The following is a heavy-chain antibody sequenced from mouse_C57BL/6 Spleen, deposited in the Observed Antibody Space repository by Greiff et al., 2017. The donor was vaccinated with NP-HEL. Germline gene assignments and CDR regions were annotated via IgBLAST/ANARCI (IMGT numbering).Heavy chain of an antibody. CDR3: AREVFYGSSLYWYFDV. Sequence: QVQLQQSGADLARPGASVKMSCKASGYTFTSYTMHWVKQRPGQGLEWIGYINPSSGYTKYNQKFKDKATLTADKSSSTAYMQLSSLTSEDSAVYYWAREVFYGSSLYWYFDVWGTGTTVTVSS. V-gene: IGHV1-4*01. D-gene: IGHD1-1*01. CDR2: INPSSGYT. CDR1: GYTFTSYT. J-gene: IGHJ1*03.